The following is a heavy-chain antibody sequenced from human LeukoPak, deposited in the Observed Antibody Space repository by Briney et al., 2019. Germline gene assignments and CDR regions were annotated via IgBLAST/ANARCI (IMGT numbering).Heavy chain of an antibody. Sequence: ASVKVSCKASGYTFTGHYLHWVRQAPGQGLEWMGWINPNSGGTNYAQKFQGWVTMTRDTSISTAYMELSRLRSDDTAVYYCARAPWGIPYYFDYWGQGTLVTVSS. CDR3: ARAPWGIPYYFDY. J-gene: IGHJ4*02. CDR2: INPNSGGT. D-gene: IGHD3-16*01. V-gene: IGHV1-2*04. CDR1: GYTFTGHY.